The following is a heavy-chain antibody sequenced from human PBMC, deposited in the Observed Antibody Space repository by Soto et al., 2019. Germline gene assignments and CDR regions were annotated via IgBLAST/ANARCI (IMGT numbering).Heavy chain of an antibody. D-gene: IGHD3-3*01. CDR3: ATCAEYYDFWSGYFTAGFDY. CDR2: ISSSSSYI. V-gene: IGHV3-21*01. CDR1: GFTFSSYS. Sequence: LRLSCAASGFTFSSYSMNWVRQAPGKGLEWVSSISSSSSYIYYADSVKGRFTISRDNAKNSLYLQMNSLRAEDTAVYYCATCAEYYDFWSGYFTAGFDYWGQGTLATVSS. J-gene: IGHJ4*02.